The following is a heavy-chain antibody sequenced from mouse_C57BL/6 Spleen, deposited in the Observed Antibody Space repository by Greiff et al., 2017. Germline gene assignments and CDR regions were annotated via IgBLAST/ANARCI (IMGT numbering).Heavy chain of an antibody. CDR2: IYPGDGDT. V-gene: IGHV1-80*01. Sequence: VQLQQSGAELVKPGASVKISCKASGYAFSSYWMNWVKQRPGKGLEWIGQIYPGDGDTNYNGKFKGKATLTADKSSSTAYMQLSSLTSEDSAVYCCARGSYGNLYAMDYWGQGTSVTVSS. J-gene: IGHJ4*01. D-gene: IGHD2-1*01. CDR1: GYAFSSYW. CDR3: ARGSYGNLYAMDY.